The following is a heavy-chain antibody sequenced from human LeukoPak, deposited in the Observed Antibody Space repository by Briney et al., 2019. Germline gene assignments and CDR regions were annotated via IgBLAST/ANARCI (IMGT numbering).Heavy chain of an antibody. CDR3: ARHIAIFFPFDP. Sequence: SETLSLTCTVSGGSISSSSYYWGWIRQPPGKGLEWIGSIYYSGSTYYIPSLKSRVTISVDTSKNQFSLKLSSVTAADTAVYYCARHIAIFFPFDPWGQGTLVTVSS. J-gene: IGHJ5*02. CDR1: GGSISSSSYY. V-gene: IGHV4-39*01. CDR2: IYYSGST. D-gene: IGHD3-9*01.